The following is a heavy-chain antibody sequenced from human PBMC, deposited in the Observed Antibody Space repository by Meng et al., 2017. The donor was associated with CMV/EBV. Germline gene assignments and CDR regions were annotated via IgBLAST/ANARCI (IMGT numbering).Heavy chain of an antibody. V-gene: IGHV1-2*02. D-gene: IGHD6-13*01. CDR3: ARAWGSQQLLSSLDY. Sequence: ASVKVSCKASGYSFTGHHIHWVRQTPGQGLEWMGWISPSSGDTNYAQKFQGRVTMTRDTSITTVYMEVSSLKSDDTAVYHCARAWGSQQLLSSLDYWGQGTLVTVSS. CDR1: GYSFTGHH. J-gene: IGHJ4*02. CDR2: ISPSSGDT.